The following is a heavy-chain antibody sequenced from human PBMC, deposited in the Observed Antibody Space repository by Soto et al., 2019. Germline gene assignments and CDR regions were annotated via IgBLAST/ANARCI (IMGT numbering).Heavy chain of an antibody. D-gene: IGHD1-26*01. V-gene: IGHV5-10-1*01. J-gene: IGHJ4*02. Sequence: GESLKISCKGSGYSFTSYWISWVRQMPGKGLEWMGRIDPGDSYTNYSPSFQGHVTISADKSISTAYLQWSSLKASDTAIYYCARDGESYHQGLHYWGQGTLVTAPQ. CDR2: IDPGDSYT. CDR3: ARDGESYHQGLHY. CDR1: GYSFTSYW.